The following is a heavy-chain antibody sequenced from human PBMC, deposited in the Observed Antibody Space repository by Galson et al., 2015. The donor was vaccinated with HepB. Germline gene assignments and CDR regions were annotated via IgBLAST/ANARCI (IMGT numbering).Heavy chain of an antibody. CDR2: INPSGGST. Sequence: SVKVSCKASGYTFTSYYMHWVRQAPGQGLEWMGIINPSGGSTSYAQKLQGRVTMTRDTSTSTVYMELSSLRSEDTAVYYCARDDSSGYYFDYWGQGTLVTVSS. D-gene: IGHD3-22*01. J-gene: IGHJ4*02. CDR3: ARDDSSGYYFDY. CDR1: GYTFTSYY. V-gene: IGHV1-46*04.